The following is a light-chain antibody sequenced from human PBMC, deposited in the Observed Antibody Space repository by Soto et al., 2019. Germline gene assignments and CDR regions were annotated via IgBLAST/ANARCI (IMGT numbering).Light chain of an antibody. CDR2: WAS. Sequence: DIVMTQSPDSLAVSLGERATINCKSSQSVLYSSNNKNYLACYQLKPGQPPKLLIYWASTRESGVPDRFSGSGSGTDFTLTISSLQAEDVAVYYCQQYYGTPYTFGQGTKLEIK. CDR3: QQYYGTPYT. J-gene: IGKJ2*01. V-gene: IGKV4-1*01. CDR1: QSVLYSSNNKNY.